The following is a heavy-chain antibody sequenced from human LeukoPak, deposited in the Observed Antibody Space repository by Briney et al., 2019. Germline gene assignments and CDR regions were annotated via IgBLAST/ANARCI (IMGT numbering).Heavy chain of an antibody. Sequence: GTLRLSCAASGFTLSSYGMTWVRQPPGKGLEWIGSIYYSDNIYYNPSLKSRVTISIDTSKNQFSLKLDSVTAADTAVYFCARDYVSRASSWGQGTLVTVSS. CDR1: GFTLSSYG. CDR3: ARDYVSRASS. D-gene: IGHD3-10*02. J-gene: IGHJ5*02. V-gene: IGHV4-59*12. CDR2: IYYSDNI.